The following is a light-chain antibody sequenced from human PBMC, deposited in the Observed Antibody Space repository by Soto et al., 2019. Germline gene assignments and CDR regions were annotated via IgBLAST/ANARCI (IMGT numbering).Light chain of an antibody. Sequence: EIVLTQSPGTLSLSPGERATLSCRASQSVSSSYLAWYQQKPGQAPRLLIYGASSWATGIPDRFSGSGSWTDFTLTISRLETEDFAVYYCQQYGSSPMYTFGQGTKLEIK. CDR2: GAS. CDR1: QSVSSSY. J-gene: IGKJ2*01. CDR3: QQYGSSPMYT. V-gene: IGKV3-20*01.